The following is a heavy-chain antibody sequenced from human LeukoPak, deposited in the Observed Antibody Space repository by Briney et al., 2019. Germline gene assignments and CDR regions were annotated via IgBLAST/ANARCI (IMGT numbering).Heavy chain of an antibody. V-gene: IGHV3-30*04. CDR1: GFTFSSYA. J-gene: IGHJ4*02. D-gene: IGHD4-23*01. CDR3: ARDLGVTTLAY. Sequence: PGRSLRLSCAASGFTFSSYAMHWVRQAPGKGLEWVAVISYDGSNKYYADSVKGRFTISRDNSKNTLYLQMNSLRAEDTAVYYCARDLGVTTLAYWGQGTLVTVSS. CDR2: ISYDGSNK.